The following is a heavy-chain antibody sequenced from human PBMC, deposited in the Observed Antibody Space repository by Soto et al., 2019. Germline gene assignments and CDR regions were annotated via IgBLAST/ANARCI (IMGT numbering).Heavy chain of an antibody. CDR2: IVVGSGNT. V-gene: IGHV1-58*02. D-gene: IGHD1-1*01. CDR3: AARMNDDFDY. J-gene: IGHJ4*02. CDR1: SFRYSSSA. Sequence: PSGRIECKSASFRYSSSAMLWVRQVRGKRLEWIGWIVVGSGNTNYAQKFQERVTITRDMSTSTAYMELSSLRSEDTAVYYCAARMNDDFDYWGQGTLVTVSS.